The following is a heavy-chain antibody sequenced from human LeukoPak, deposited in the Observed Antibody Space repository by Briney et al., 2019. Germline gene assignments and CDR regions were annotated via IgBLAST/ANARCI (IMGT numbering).Heavy chain of an antibody. J-gene: IGHJ6*02. Sequence: ASVKVSCKASGYTFTGYYMHWVRQAPGQGLEWMGRINPNSGGTNYAQKFQGRVTMTRGTSISTAYMELSRLRSDDTAVYYCAREKVRQSGMDVWGRGTTVTVSS. CDR1: GYTFTGYY. V-gene: IGHV1-2*06. CDR3: AREKVRQSGMDV. CDR2: INPNSGGT. D-gene: IGHD2-2*01.